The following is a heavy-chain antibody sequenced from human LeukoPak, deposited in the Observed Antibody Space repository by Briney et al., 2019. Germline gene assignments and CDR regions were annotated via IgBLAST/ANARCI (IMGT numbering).Heavy chain of an antibody. V-gene: IGHV1-69*06. D-gene: IGHD2-15*01. CDR1: GGTFSSYA. CDR3: ARDPRYCSGGSCFLY. J-gene: IGHJ4*02. CDR2: IIPIFGTA. Sequence: SVKVSCKASGGTFSSYAISWVRQAPGQGLEWMGGIIPIFGTANYAQKFQGRVTITADKSTSTAYMEVSSLRSEDTAVYYCARDPRYCSGGSCFLYWGQGTLVTVSS.